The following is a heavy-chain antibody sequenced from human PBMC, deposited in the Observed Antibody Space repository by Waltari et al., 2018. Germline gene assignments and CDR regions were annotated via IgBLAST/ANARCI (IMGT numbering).Heavy chain of an antibody. CDR1: GGSISSSTYY. Sequence: QLQLQESGPGLVKPSETLSLTCTVSGGSISSSTYYWGWIRQPPGKGLAWVGSLSYSGGTYDNPSLHGRVTISADTDKNQFSLKLCSVNAADTAVYYCARLRELQTVDYWGQGTLVTVSS. V-gene: IGHV4-39*01. D-gene: IGHD1-26*01. CDR2: LSYSGGT. CDR3: ARLRELQTVDY. J-gene: IGHJ4*02.